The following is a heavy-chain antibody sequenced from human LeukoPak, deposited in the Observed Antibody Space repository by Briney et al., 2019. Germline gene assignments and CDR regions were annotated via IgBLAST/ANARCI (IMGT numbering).Heavy chain of an antibody. CDR1: GYTLTELS. Sequence: ASVKVSCKVSGYTLTELSMHWVRQAPGKGLEWMGGFDPEDGETIYAQKFQGRVTMTEDTSTDTAYMELSSLRSEDTAVYYCATDISYGDYGHDAFDIWGQGTMVTASS. CDR3: ATDISYGDYGHDAFDI. D-gene: IGHD4-17*01. V-gene: IGHV1-24*01. J-gene: IGHJ3*02. CDR2: FDPEDGET.